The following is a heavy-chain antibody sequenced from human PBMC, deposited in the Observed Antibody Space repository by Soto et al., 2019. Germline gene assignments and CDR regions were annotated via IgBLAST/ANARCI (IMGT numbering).Heavy chain of an antibody. J-gene: IGHJ6*02. CDR1: GGSFSGYY. V-gene: IGHV4-34*01. D-gene: IGHD3-3*01. Sequence: NPSETLSLTCAVYGGSFSGYYWSWIRQPPGKGLEWIGEINHSGSTNYNPSLKSRVTISVDTSKNQFSLKLSSVTAADTAVYYCARAGSRITIFGVVPRSYGMDVWGQGTTVTVSS. CDR3: ARAGSRITIFGVVPRSYGMDV. CDR2: INHSGST.